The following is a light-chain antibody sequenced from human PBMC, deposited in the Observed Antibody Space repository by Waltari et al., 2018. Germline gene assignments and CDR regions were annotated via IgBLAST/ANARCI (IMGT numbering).Light chain of an antibody. CDR1: QSISSN. V-gene: IGKV3-15*01. J-gene: IGKJ2*01. Sequence: EIVMTQSPVILSVSPGERATLSCRASQSISSNLAWYQQKLGQAPRLLIYGASTRATGITARFSGSGSGTEFTLTISSLQSEDFAVYYCQQYNNWPVYTFGQGTKLEIK. CDR3: QQYNNWPVYT. CDR2: GAS.